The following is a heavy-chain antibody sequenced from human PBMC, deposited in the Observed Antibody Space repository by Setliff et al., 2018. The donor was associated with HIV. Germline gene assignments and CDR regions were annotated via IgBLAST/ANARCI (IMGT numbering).Heavy chain of an antibody. J-gene: IGHJ3*02. CDR3: AREELRGTKVFDI. Sequence: ASVKVSCKASGYTFTGYYMHWVRQAPGQGLEWMGWINPHSGDTNYAQKFQDRVTMTRDTSVSSAYMELSRVRSDDTAVYYCAREELRGTKVFDIWGQGTMVTVSS. CDR2: INPHSGDT. V-gene: IGHV1-2*02. CDR1: GYTFTGYY. D-gene: IGHD3-10*01.